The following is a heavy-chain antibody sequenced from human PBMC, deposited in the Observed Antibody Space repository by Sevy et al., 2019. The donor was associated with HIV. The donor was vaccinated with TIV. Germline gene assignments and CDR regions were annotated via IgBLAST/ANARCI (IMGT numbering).Heavy chain of an antibody. V-gene: IGHV3-21*01. Sequence: GGPLRLSCAASGFTFSTYMMNWVRQAPGKGLEWVSSISGSSNYIYYADSVKGRFTISRDNAKNSLFLQMNSLRVEDTAVYYCARPYGSGSWEAFDLWGQGTMVTVSS. CDR2: ISGSSNYI. CDR1: GFTFSTYM. CDR3: ARPYGSGSWEAFDL. D-gene: IGHD3-10*01. J-gene: IGHJ3*01.